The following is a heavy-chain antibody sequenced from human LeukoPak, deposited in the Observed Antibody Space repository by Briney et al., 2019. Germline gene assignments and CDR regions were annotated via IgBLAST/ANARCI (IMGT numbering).Heavy chain of an antibody. CDR1: GYTFTSYG. Sequence: ASVKASCKASGYTFTSYGISWVRQAPGQGLEWMGRINPNSGGTNYAQKFQGRVTMTRDTSISTAYMELSRLRSDDTAVYYCAVVFLEWLLPFDYWGQGTLVTVSS. V-gene: IGHV1-2*06. J-gene: IGHJ4*02. CDR2: INPNSGGT. CDR3: AVVFLEWLLPFDY. D-gene: IGHD3-3*01.